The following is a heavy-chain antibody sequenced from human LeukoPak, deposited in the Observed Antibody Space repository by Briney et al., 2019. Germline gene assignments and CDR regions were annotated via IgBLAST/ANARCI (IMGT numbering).Heavy chain of an antibody. D-gene: IGHD5-18*01. CDR1: GGSISSSSYY. J-gene: IGHJ3*02. CDR2: IYYSGST. Sequence: PSETLSLTCTVSGGSISSSSYYWGWIRQPPGKGLEWIGSIYYSGSTYYNPSLKSRVTISVDTSKNQFPLKLSSVTAADTAVYYCARQSGYSYGRYAFDIWGQGTMVTVSS. CDR3: ARQSGYSYGRYAFDI. V-gene: IGHV4-39*01.